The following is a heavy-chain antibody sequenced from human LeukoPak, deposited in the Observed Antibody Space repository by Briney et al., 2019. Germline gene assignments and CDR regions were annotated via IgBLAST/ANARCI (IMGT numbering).Heavy chain of an antibody. V-gene: IGHV4-59*01. J-gene: IGHJ5*02. CDR2: IYHSGST. CDR1: GGSISSYS. CDR3: ARDYYGSRWFDP. D-gene: IGHD3-10*01. Sequence: SETLSLTCTVSGGSISSYSWSWIRQPPGKGLEWIGYIYHSGSTYYNPSLESRVTMSVDTSKNQFSLKLSSVTAADTAVYYCARDYYGSRWFDPWGQGTLVTVSS.